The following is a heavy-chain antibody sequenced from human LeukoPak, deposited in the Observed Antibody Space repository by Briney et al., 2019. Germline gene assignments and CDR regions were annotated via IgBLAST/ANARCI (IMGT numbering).Heavy chain of an antibody. CDR2: IIPIFGTA. D-gene: IGHD3-3*01. V-gene: IGHV1-69*13. J-gene: IGHJ4*02. Sequence: GASVKVSCKASGGTFSSYAISWVRQAPGQGLEWMGGIIPIFGTANYAQKFQGRVTITADESTSTAYMELSSLRSEDTAVYHCARDPSRGVVNPNYDYWGQGTLVTVSS. CDR3: ARDPSRGVVNPNYDY. CDR1: GGTFSSYA.